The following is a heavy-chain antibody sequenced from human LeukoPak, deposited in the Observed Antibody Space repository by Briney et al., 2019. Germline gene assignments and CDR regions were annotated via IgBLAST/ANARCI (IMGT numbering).Heavy chain of an antibody. Sequence: SQTLSLTCTVSGGSLSSGSYYWSWIRQPAGKGLEWIGRIYSSGSINYNPSLKSRVTVSVDTSKNQFSLKVNSVTAADTAVYYCASSTEGYSYGYYYYGMDVWGQGTTVTISS. CDR2: IYSSGSI. CDR3: ASSTEGYSYGYYYYGMDV. J-gene: IGHJ6*02. V-gene: IGHV4-61*02. CDR1: GGSLSSGSYY. D-gene: IGHD5-18*01.